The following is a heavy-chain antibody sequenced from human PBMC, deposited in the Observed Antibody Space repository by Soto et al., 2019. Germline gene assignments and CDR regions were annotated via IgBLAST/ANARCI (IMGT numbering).Heavy chain of an antibody. CDR1: GFSLTTGGMG. Sequence: KESGPTLVQPTQTLTLTCSCSGFSLTTGGMGVGWIRQPPGKALEWLALIYWDDDKGYSPSLKSRLTNTKDTSKKQVVLTMFTLVREESATYYCSRIYCAGGDCYRRRGVSYGMDVWGQGTTVTVSS. CDR3: SRIYCAGGDCYRRRGVSYGMDV. D-gene: IGHD2-8*02. CDR2: IYWDDDK. J-gene: IGHJ6*02. V-gene: IGHV2-5*02.